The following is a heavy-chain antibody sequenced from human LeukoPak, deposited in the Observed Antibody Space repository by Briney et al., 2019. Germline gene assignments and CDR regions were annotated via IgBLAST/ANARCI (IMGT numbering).Heavy chain of an antibody. CDR2: ISSSSSYI. J-gene: IGHJ4*02. V-gene: IGHV3-21*01. D-gene: IGHD3-10*01. Sequence: GGSLRLSCAASGFTFSSYTMNWVRQAPGRGLEWVSSISSSSSYIYYADSVKGRFTISRDNAKNSLYLQMNSLRAEDTAVYYCAREGQGYGSGSYYNYFDYWGQGTLVTVSS. CDR3: AREGQGYGSGSYYNYFDY. CDR1: GFTFSSYT.